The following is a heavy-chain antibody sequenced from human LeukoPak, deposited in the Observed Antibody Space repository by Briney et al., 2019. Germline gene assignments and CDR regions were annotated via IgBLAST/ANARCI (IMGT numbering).Heavy chain of an antibody. Sequence: GGSLRLSCAVSGFSFYTYGIHWVRQAPGKGLEWVAVISYDGSNKYYADSVKGRFTISRDNSKNTLYLQMNSLRAEDTAVYYCAKDSSSWFDPWGQGTPVTVSS. V-gene: IGHV3-30*18. J-gene: IGHJ5*02. D-gene: IGHD6-13*01. CDR1: GFSFYTYG. CDR3: AKDSSSWFDP. CDR2: ISYDGSNK.